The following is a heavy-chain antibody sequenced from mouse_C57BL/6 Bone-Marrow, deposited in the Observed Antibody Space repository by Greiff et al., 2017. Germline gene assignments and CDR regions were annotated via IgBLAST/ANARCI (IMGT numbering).Heavy chain of an antibody. CDR2: INPNNGGT. D-gene: IGHD2-4*01. CDR3: ARNYYDYDAGYYAMDY. Sequence: VQLQQSGPELVKPGASVKIPCKASGYTFTDYNMDWVKQSHGKSLEWIGDINPNNGGTIYNQKFKGKATLTVDKSSSTAYMELRSLTSEDTAVYYCARNYYDYDAGYYAMDYWGQGTSVTASS. J-gene: IGHJ4*01. CDR1: GYTFTDYN. V-gene: IGHV1-18*01.